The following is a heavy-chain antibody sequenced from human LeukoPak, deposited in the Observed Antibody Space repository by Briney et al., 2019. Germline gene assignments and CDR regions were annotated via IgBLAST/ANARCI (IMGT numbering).Heavy chain of an antibody. D-gene: IGHD3-22*01. Sequence: PGGSLRLSCAASGFTFSSYEMNWVRQAPGKGLEWVSYISFSGTTIYYADSVKGRFTISRDNAKNSLFLQMNSLRAEDTAVYYCARGSSIYDSSAYGFGPWGQGTLVTVSS. CDR1: GFTFSSYE. CDR3: ARGSSIYDSSAYGFGP. J-gene: IGHJ5*02. CDR2: ISFSGTTI. V-gene: IGHV3-48*03.